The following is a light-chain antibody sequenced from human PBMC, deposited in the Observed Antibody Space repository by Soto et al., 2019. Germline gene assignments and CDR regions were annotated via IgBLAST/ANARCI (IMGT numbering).Light chain of an antibody. CDR1: QSISSW. J-gene: IGKJ1*01. Sequence: DIQMTQSPSTLSASVGDRVTITCRASQSISSWLAWYQQKPGKAPKLLIYDASSLESGVPSRFSGSGSGTEFTLTISSLQADDYATFYCQQHHTDWTFGQGTKVDIK. CDR2: DAS. V-gene: IGKV1-5*01. CDR3: QQHHTDWT.